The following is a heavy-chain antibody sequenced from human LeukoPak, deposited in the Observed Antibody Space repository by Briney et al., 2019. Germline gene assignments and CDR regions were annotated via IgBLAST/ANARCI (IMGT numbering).Heavy chain of an antibody. D-gene: IGHD6-19*01. V-gene: IGHV3-23*01. J-gene: IGHJ4*02. CDR3: AKERSGGWPFDY. CDR1: GFTFSSYA. CDR2: ISDSGDRT. Sequence: PGGSLRLSCAASGFTFSSYAMRWVRQAPGKGLEWVSGISDSGDRTQYADSVKGRFTISRDNSKNTLYLQMNSLRAEDTAIYYCAKERSGGWPFDYWGQGTLVTVSS.